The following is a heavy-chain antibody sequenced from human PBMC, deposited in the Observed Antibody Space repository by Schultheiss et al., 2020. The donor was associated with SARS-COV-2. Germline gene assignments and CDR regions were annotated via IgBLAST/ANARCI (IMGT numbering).Heavy chain of an antibody. V-gene: IGHV3-48*02. CDR1: GFTVSSNY. Sequence: GGSLRLSCAASGFTVSSNYMSWVRQAPGKGLEWVSYISSSSSTIYYADSVKGRFTISRDNAKNSLYLQMNSLRDEDTAVYYCARGGGYYGADGPSDAFDIWGQGTMVTVSS. D-gene: IGHD2-15*01. CDR3: ARGGGYYGADGPSDAFDI. J-gene: IGHJ3*02. CDR2: ISSSSSTI.